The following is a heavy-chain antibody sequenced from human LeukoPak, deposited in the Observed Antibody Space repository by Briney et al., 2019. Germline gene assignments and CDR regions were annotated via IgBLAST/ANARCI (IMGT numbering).Heavy chain of an antibody. J-gene: IGHJ6*03. CDR2: TYPGDSDT. D-gene: IGHD2-21*02. CDR3: VRLCGGDCYSGSTYYYYYYIDV. Sequence: GESLKISCKASGYSFTSHWIAWVRQLPGKGLEWMGITYPGDSDTRYSPSFQGQVTISADKSISTAYLQWSSLKASDTAMYYCVRLCGGDCYSGSTYYYYYYIDVWGKGTTVTISS. V-gene: IGHV5-51*01. CDR1: GYSFTSHW.